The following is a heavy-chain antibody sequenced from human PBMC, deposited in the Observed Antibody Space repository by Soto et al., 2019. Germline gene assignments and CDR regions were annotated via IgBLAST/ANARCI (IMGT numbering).Heavy chain of an antibody. J-gene: IGHJ4*02. CDR1: GGSISSGGYY. D-gene: IGHD5-18*01. Sequence: QVQLQESGPGLVKPSQTLSLTCTVSGGSISSGGYYWSWIRQHPGKGLEWIGYIYYSGSTYYNPSLKIRFTISVDTSKNQFSLKLSSVTAADTAVYYCARSQYSSPVRVGPNDYWGQGPLVTVSS. V-gene: IGHV4-31*03. CDR2: IYYSGST. CDR3: ARSQYSSPVRVGPNDY.